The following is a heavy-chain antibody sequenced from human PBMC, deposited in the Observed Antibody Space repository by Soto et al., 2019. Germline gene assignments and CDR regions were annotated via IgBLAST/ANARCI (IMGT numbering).Heavy chain of an antibody. D-gene: IGHD3-10*01. CDR1: GFTFSSYS. V-gene: IGHV3-23*01. CDR3: AKKVNSGPGSQYFDY. Sequence: EVQLLESGGGLVQPGGSLRLSCADSGFTFSSYSMSWVRQAPGKGLEWVSGFRTSGDGGTTYYADSVKGRFTISRDNSKNMRFLQMNSLRAEDTAIYYCAKKVNSGPGSQYFDYWGQGTLVTVSS. J-gene: IGHJ4*02. CDR2: FRTSGDGGTT.